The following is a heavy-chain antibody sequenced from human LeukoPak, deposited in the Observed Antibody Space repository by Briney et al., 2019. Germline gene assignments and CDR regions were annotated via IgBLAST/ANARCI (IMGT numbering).Heavy chain of an antibody. CDR3: ATVPLGIVVVTGNAFDI. V-gene: IGHV1-24*01. CDR2: FDPEDGET. D-gene: IGHD2-21*02. CDR1: GYTLTELS. Sequence: ASVKVSCKVSGYTLTELSMHWVRQAPGKGLEWMGGFDPEDGETIYAHKFQGRVTMTEDTSTDTAYMELSSLRSEDTAVYYCATVPLGIVVVTGNAFDIWGQGTMVTVSS. J-gene: IGHJ3*02.